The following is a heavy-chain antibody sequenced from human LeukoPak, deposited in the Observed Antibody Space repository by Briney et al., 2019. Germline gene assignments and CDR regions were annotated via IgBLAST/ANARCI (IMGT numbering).Heavy chain of an antibody. CDR2: IHSNGDIT. D-gene: IGHD2-15*01. CDR1: GFMFSAYA. CDR3: ARVGRDPFDI. J-gene: IGHJ3*02. V-gene: IGHV3-64*01. Sequence: GGSLRLSCAASGFMFSAYAMHWVRQAPGKGLECVSAIHSNGDITYYANSVKDRFIISRDNSKNMVYLQMGSLRTDDTAAYYCARVGRDPFDIGGQGTMVTVSS.